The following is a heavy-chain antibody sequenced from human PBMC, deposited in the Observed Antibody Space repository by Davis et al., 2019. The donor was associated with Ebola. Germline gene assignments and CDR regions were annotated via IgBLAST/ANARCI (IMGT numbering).Heavy chain of an antibody. J-gene: IGHJ6*03. D-gene: IGHD3-16*01. CDR3: ARDLRRYYYYYMDV. Sequence: GESLKISCAASGFTFSSYWMSWVRQAPGKGLEWVANIKQDGSEKYYVDSVKGRFTISRDNAKNSLYLQMNSLRAEDTAVYYCARDLRRYYYYYMDVWGKGTTVTVSS. CDR2: IKQDGSEK. V-gene: IGHV3-7*01. CDR1: GFTFSSYW.